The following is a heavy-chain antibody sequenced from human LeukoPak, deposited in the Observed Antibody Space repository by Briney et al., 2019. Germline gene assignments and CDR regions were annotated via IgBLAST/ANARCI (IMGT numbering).Heavy chain of an antibody. CDR1: GYTFTNYY. CDR3: ARGGVVPAADFDY. J-gene: IGHJ4*02. CDR2: INPSGGST. Sequence: ASVKVSCKTSGYTFTNYYMHWVRQARGQGREWVGIINPSGGSTSYAQRFQGRVTLTRDTSTSTVYMELSSLKSEDTTVYCCARGGVVPAADFDYWGQGTLVTVSS. D-gene: IGHD2-2*01. V-gene: IGHV1-46*01.